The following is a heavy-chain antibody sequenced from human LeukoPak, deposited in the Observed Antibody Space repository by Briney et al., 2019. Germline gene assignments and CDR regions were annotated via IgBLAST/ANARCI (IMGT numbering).Heavy chain of an antibody. Sequence: GGSLRLSCAASGFTFSSYSMNWVRQAPGKGLEWVSYISSSSSTIYYADSVKGRFTISRDNAKNSLYLQMNSLTAEDTAVYYCAKDGGSLTYYFDYWGQGTLVTVSS. J-gene: IGHJ4*02. V-gene: IGHV3-48*01. CDR1: GFTFSSYS. CDR3: AKDGGSLTYYFDY. D-gene: IGHD1-26*01. CDR2: ISSSSSTI.